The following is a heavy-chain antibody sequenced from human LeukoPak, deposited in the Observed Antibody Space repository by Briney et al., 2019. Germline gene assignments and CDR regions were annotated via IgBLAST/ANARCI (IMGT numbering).Heavy chain of an antibody. CDR2: IRYNGNNQ. V-gene: IGHV3-30*02. J-gene: IGHJ6*03. D-gene: IGHD3-10*01. CDR1: GYTFTGYY. CDR3: AKDSAFYYIDV. Sequence: SCKASGYTFTGYYMHWVRQAPGKGLEWVAFIRYNGNNQYYADSVKGRFTISRDNSKNTLYLQMNSLKGDGTAVYYCAKDSAFYYIDVWGKGTTVIISS.